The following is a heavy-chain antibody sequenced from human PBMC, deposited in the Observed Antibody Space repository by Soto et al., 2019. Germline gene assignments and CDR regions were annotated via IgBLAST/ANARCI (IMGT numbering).Heavy chain of an antibody. V-gene: IGHV3-49*04. D-gene: IGHD4-4*01. CDR3: TARIYSNYLGYYYYGMDV. J-gene: IGHJ6*02. CDR2: IRSKAYGGTT. CDR1: GFTFGDYA. Sequence: PGGSLRLSCTASGFTFGDYAMSWVRQAPGKGLEWVGFIRSKAYGGTTEYAASVKGRFTISRDDSKSIAYLQMNSLKTEDTAVYYCTARIYSNYLGYYYYGMDVWGQGTTVTVSS.